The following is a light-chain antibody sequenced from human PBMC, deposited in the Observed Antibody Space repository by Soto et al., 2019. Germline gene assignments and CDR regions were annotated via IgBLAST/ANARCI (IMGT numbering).Light chain of an antibody. CDR1: SSDVGGYDF. J-gene: IGLJ3*02. CDR3: SSWTSSTTQV. V-gene: IGLV2-14*01. CDR2: EVN. Sequence: QPVLTQPASVSGSPGQSITISCTGTSSDVGGYDFVSWYQQHPGTAPKLMIYEVNNRPSGVSNRFAGSKSGNTTSLTISGLQAEDAADYYCSSWTSSTTQVLGGGTKVTVL.